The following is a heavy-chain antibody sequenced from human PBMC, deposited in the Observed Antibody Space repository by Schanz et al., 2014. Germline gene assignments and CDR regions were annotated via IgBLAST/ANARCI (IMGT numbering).Heavy chain of an antibody. V-gene: IGHV3-23*04. CDR1: GFTFSTYA. CDR2: ISASGGST. CDR3: AKQIHYDILTVTRN. Sequence: VQLVESGGGVVQPGRSLRLSCAASGFTFSTYAMSWVLQAPGKGLEWVSTISASGGSTYYADSVKGRFTISRDNSKNILYLQMNSLRAEDTAVYYCAKQIHYDILTVTRNWGQGTLVTVSS. J-gene: IGHJ4*02. D-gene: IGHD3-9*01.